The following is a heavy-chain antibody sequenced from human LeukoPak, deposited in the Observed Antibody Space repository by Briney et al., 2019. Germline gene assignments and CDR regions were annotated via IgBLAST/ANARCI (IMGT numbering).Heavy chain of an antibody. CDR1: GYTFTYRY. D-gene: IGHD5-12*01. Sequence: ASVKVSCKASGYTFTYRYLHWVRQAPGQGLEWMGWINPNSGGTNYAQKFQGRFTMTRDTSISTAYMELSRLRSDDTAVYYCARAPRGVATIRGGFDYWGQGTLVTVSS. J-gene: IGHJ4*02. CDR3: ARAPRGVATIRGGFDY. V-gene: IGHV1-2*02. CDR2: INPNSGGT.